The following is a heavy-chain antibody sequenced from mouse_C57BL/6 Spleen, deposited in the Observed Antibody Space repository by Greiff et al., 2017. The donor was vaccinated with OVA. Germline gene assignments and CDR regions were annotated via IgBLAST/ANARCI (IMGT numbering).Heavy chain of an antibody. D-gene: IGHD2-3*01. Sequence: EVQLQQSGPELVKPGASVKIPCKASGYTFTDYNMDWVKQSHGKSLEWIGDINPNNGGTIYNQKFKGKATLTVDKSSSTAYMELRSLTSEDTAVYYCARGDGGYSEGCAYWGQGTLVTVSA. CDR3: ARGDGGYSEGCAY. CDR1: GYTFTDYN. CDR2: INPNNGGT. J-gene: IGHJ3*01. V-gene: IGHV1-18*01.